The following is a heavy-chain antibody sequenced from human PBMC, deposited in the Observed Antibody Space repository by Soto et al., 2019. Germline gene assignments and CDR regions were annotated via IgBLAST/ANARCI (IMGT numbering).Heavy chain of an antibody. CDR3: ARPRGYSYGYGYYYGMDV. CDR2: IWYDGSNK. CDR1: GFTFSSYG. D-gene: IGHD5-18*01. V-gene: IGHV3-33*01. Sequence: PGGSLRLSCAASGFTFSSYGMHWVRQAPGKGLEWVAVIWYDGSNKYYADSVKGRFTISRDNSKNTLYLRMSSLRAEDTAVYYCARPRGYSYGYGYYYGMDVWGQGTTVTVSS. J-gene: IGHJ6*02.